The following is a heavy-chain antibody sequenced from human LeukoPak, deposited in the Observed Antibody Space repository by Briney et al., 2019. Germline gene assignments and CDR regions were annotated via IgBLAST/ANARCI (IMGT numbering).Heavy chain of an antibody. J-gene: IGHJ3*02. CDR1: GYTFTAYY. CDR2: INPNSGGT. CDR3: ARVSSLVVITTFADAFDI. D-gene: IGHD3-22*01. V-gene: IGHV1-2*02. Sequence: ASVKVSCKASGYTFTAYYIHWVRQAPGQGLEWMGWINPNSGGTKYAQKFQGRVTMTRDTSISTANLEQSRLRSDDTAIYYCARVSSLVVITTFADAFDIWGQGTMVTVSS.